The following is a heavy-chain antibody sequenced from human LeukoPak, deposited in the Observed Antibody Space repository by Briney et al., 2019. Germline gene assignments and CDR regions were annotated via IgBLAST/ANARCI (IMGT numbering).Heavy chain of an antibody. CDR3: ARGDGYNRGYYYMDV. Sequence: GGSLRLSCAASGFTFSSYEMNWVRQAPGKGLEWVSYISSSGSTIYYADSVKGRFTISRDNAKNSLYLQVNSLRAEDTAVYYCARGDGYNRGYYYMDVWGKGTTVTVSS. D-gene: IGHD5-24*01. CDR1: GFTFSSYE. J-gene: IGHJ6*03. CDR2: ISSSGSTI. V-gene: IGHV3-48*03.